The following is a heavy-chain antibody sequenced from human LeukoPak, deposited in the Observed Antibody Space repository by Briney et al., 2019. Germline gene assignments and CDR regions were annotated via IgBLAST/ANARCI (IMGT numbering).Heavy chain of an antibody. Sequence: GGSLRLSCAASGFTFSIYGMHWVRQAPGKGLEWVAFIRSDGSNEYYAESVKGRFTISRDNSKNTLYLQMNSLRAEDTAEYYCAKDQYYDFWSGTFDYWGQGTLVTVSS. CDR3: AKDQYYDFWSGTFDY. D-gene: IGHD3-3*01. V-gene: IGHV3-30*02. CDR1: GFTFSIYG. CDR2: IRSDGSNE. J-gene: IGHJ4*02.